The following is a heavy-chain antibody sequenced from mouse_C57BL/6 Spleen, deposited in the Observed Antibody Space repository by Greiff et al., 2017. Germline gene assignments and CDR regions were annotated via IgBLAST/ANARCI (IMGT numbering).Heavy chain of an antibody. CDR1: GYSFTGYY. V-gene: IGHV1-42*01. J-gene: IGHJ1*03. CDR3: ARGGWGGYFDV. CDR2: INPSTGGT. Sequence: VHVKQSGPELVKPGASVKISCKASGYSFTGYYMNWVKQSPEKSLEWIGEINPSTGGTTYNQKFKAKATLTVDKSSSTAYMQLKSLTSEDSAVYYCARGGWGGYFDVWGTGTTVTVAS. D-gene: IGHD3-3*01.